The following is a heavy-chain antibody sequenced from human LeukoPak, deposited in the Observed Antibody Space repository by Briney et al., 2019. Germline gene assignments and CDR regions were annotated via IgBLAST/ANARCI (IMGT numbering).Heavy chain of an antibody. Sequence: GGSLRLSCAASGFTFSDYYMSWIRQAPGKGLEYVSAISSNGGSTYYANSVKGRFTISRDNPKNTLYLQMGSLRAEDMAVYYCAREVFDGDGYNYYFDYWGQGTLVTVSS. CDR3: AREVFDGDGYNYYFDY. CDR2: ISSNGGST. D-gene: IGHD5-24*01. CDR1: GFTFSDYY. V-gene: IGHV3-64*01. J-gene: IGHJ4*02.